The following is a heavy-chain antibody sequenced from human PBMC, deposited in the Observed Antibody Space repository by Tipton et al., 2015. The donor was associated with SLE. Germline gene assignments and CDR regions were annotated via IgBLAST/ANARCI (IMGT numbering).Heavy chain of an antibody. Sequence: TLSLTCSVSGGSTSSTAVYYWGWVRQHTAKGLEWIGHIDYNENTYYSPSLKSRLSLARDTSKNQFSLRLNSVTAADTAVYFCARHQGNYYYFMDVWGVGITVTVSS. V-gene: IGHV4-31*03. J-gene: IGHJ6*03. CDR2: IDYNENT. CDR1: GGSTSSTAVYY. D-gene: IGHD2-2*01. CDR3: ARHQGNYYYFMDV.